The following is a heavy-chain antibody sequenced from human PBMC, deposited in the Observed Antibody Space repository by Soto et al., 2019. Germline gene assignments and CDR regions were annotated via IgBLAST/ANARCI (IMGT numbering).Heavy chain of an antibody. V-gene: IGHV3-48*03. J-gene: IGHJ4*02. CDR1: GFTFSSYE. D-gene: IGHD3-16*02. CDR2: ITSSGSTI. CDR3: ARGNSPVNVY. Sequence: PGGPLRLSCAASGFTFSSYEMNWVRQAPGKGLERVSYITSSGSTIYYADSVKGRFTISRDNAKNSLYLQMDSLRAEDTAVYYCARGNSPVNVYWGQGTLVTVSS.